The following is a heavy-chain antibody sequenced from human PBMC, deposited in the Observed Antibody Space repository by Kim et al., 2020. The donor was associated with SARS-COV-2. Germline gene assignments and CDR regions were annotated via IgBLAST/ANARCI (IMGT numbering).Heavy chain of an antibody. CDR3: ARLGISGWQNFDY. CDR2: IKQDGSEK. J-gene: IGHJ4*02. CDR1: GFTFSSYW. V-gene: IGHV3-7*01. D-gene: IGHD6-19*01. Sequence: GGSLRLSCAASGFTFSSYWMSWVRQAPGKGLEWVANIKQDGSEKYYVDSVKGRFTISRDNAKNSLYLQMNSLRAEDTAVYYCARLGISGWQNFDYWGQGTLVTVSS.